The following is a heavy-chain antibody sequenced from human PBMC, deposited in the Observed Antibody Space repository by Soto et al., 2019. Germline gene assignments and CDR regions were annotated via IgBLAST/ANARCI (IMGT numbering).Heavy chain of an antibody. CDR1: GYSFTSYW. CDR3: ARVDTMVRGRYYYYGMDV. J-gene: IGHJ6*02. Sequence: RESLKISCKGSGYSFTSYWIGWVRQMPGKGLEWMGIIYPGDSDTRYSPSFQGQVTISADKSISTAYLQWSSLKASDTAMYYCARVDTMVRGRYYYYGMDVWGQGTTVTVSS. CDR2: IYPGDSDT. V-gene: IGHV5-51*01. D-gene: IGHD3-10*01.